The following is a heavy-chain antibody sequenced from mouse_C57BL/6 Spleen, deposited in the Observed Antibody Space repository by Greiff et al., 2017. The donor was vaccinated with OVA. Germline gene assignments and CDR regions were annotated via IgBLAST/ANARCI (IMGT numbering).Heavy chain of an antibody. J-gene: IGHJ1*03. D-gene: IGHD1-1*01. CDR1: GFSLSTSGMG. V-gene: IGHV8-12*01. Sequence: QVTLKVSGPGILQSSQTLSLTCSFSGFSLSTSGMGVSWIRQPSGKGLEWLAHIYWDDDKRYNPSLKSRLTISKDTSRNQVFLKITSVDTADTATYYCARRAGDGSSYEFSYWYFDVWGTGTTVTVSS. CDR2: IYWDDDK. CDR3: ARRAGDGSSYEFSYWYFDV.